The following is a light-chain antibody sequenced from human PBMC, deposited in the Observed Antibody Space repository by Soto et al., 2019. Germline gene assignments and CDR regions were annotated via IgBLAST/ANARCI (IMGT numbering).Light chain of an antibody. CDR3: QVWDSTSDHVV. V-gene: IGLV3-21*04. CDR1: DIGRKS. J-gene: IGLJ2*01. Sequence: SYELTQPPSVSVAPGSAARMTCGGNDIGRKSVHWYQQKPGQAPVLVIYYDSDRPSGIPERFSGSNSGNTATLTISRVEAGDEADYYCQVWDSTSDHVVFGGGTKLTVL. CDR2: YDS.